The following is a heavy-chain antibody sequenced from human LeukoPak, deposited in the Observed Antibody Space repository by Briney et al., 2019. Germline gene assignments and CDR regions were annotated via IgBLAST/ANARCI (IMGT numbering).Heavy chain of an antibody. CDR3: AKMLDVLRYFDWLPIFDY. D-gene: IGHD3-9*01. CDR1: GFTFSSYA. Sequence: PGGSLRLSCAASGFTFSSYAMSWVRQAPGKGLEWVSAISGSGGSTYYADSVKGRFTISRDNSKNALYLQMNSLRAEDTAVYYCAKMLDVLRYFDWLPIFDYWGQGTLVTVSS. V-gene: IGHV3-23*01. CDR2: ISGSGGST. J-gene: IGHJ4*02.